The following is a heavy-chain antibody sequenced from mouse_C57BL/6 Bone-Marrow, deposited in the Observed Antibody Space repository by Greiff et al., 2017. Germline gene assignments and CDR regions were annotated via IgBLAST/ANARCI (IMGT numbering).Heavy chain of an antibody. D-gene: IGHD1-1*01. CDR1: GFTFSDAW. V-gene: IGHV6-6*01. CDR3: TRRDLLLRYSYWYFDV. CDR2: IRNKANNHAT. Sequence: EVMLVESGGGLVQPGGSMKLSCAASGFTFSDAWMDWVRQSPEKGLEWVAEIRNKANNHATYYAESVKGRFTISRDDSKSSVYLQMNSLRAEDTGIYYCTRRDLLLRYSYWYFDVWGTGTTVTVSS. J-gene: IGHJ1*03.